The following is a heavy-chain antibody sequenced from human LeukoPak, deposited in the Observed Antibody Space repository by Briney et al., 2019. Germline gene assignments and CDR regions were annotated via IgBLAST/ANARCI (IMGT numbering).Heavy chain of an antibody. J-gene: IGHJ6*03. CDR3: ASYSRTGQLGRPGYYYYMDV. CDR2: IYYSGST. D-gene: IGHD2-15*01. V-gene: IGHV4-59*01. CDR1: GGSISSYY. Sequence: PSETLSLTCTVSGGSISSYYWSWIRQPPGKGLEWIGYIYYSGSTNYNPSLKSRVTISVDTSKNQFSLKLSSVTAADTAVYYCASYSRTGQLGRPGYYYYMDVWGKGTTVTISS.